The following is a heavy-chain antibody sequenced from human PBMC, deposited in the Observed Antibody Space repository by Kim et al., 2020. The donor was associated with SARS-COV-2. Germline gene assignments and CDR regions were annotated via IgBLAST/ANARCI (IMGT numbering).Heavy chain of an antibody. CDR2: IKQDGSEK. CDR3: ARDRRYSSSWYVGYYYYYGMDV. CDR1: GFTFSSYW. D-gene: IGHD6-13*01. J-gene: IGHJ6*02. Sequence: GGSLRLSCAASGFTFSSYWMSWVRQAPGKGLEWVANIKQDGSEKYYVDSVKGRFNISRDNDKNSLYLQMNSLRAEDTAVYYCARDRRYSSSWYVGYYYYYGMDVWGQGTTVTVS. V-gene: IGHV3-7*01.